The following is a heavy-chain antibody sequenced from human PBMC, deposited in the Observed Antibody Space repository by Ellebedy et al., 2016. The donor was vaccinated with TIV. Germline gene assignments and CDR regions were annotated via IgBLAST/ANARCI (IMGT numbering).Heavy chain of an antibody. J-gene: IGHJ6*02. V-gene: IGHV1-46*01. CDR2: INPSGGST. CDR3: ARVPSDSSSWYGGYYYYGMDV. CDR1: GYTFTNYF. Sequence: AASVKVSCKASGYTFTNYFMNWVRQAPGQGLEWMGLINPSGGSTNYAKNFQGRVTMSRDASTSSVHMELSSLRSDDTSVYYCARVPSDSSSWYGGYYYYGMDVWGQGTTVTVSS. D-gene: IGHD6-13*01.